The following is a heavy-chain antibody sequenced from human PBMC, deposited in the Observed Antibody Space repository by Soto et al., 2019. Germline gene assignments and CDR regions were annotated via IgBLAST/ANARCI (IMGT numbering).Heavy chain of an antibody. Sequence: ASVKVSCKASGYTFTGYFMHWVRQAPGQGLEWMGWINPYSGGADYAQSFQGRVTMTRDTSISTVYMELSRLRFDDTAVYYCARVILGAYYKSPLDTWGQGTVVTVSS. CDR1: GYTFTGYF. J-gene: IGHJ5*02. V-gene: IGHV1-2*02. CDR3: ARVILGAYYKSPLDT. CDR2: INPYSGGA. D-gene: IGHD3-10*01.